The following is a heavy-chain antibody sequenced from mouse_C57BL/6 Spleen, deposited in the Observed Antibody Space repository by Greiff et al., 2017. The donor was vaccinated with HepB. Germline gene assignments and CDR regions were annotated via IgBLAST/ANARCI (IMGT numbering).Heavy chain of an antibody. CDR3: ARMDTTVVAKTPYFDY. Sequence: QVTLKVSGPGILQPSQTLSLTCSFSGFSLSTFGMGVGWIRQPSGKGLEWLAHIWWDDDKYYNPALKSRLTISKDTSKNQVFLKIANVDTADTATYYCARMDTTVVAKTPYFDYWGQGTTLTVSS. CDR2: IWWDDDK. V-gene: IGHV8-8*01. CDR1: GFSLSTFGMG. J-gene: IGHJ2*01. D-gene: IGHD1-1*01.